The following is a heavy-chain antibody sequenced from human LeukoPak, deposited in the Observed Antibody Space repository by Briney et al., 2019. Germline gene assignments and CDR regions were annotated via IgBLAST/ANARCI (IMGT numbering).Heavy chain of an antibody. V-gene: IGHV3-9*01. Sequence: PGGSLRLSCAASGFTFDDYAMHWVRQTPGKGLEWVSSLSWNSGSTGYADSVRGRFTISRDNAKNSLYLQMNSLRADDTAVYYCARRYFDYWGQGTLVTVSP. CDR3: ARRYFDY. CDR1: GFTFDDYA. CDR2: LSWNSGST. J-gene: IGHJ4*02.